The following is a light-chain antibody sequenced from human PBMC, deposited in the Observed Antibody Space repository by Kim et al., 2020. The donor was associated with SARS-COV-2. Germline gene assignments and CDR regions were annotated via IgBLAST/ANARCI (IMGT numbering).Light chain of an antibody. CDR1: SLRLYY. Sequence: SSELTQDPAVSVALGQTVTITCQGDSLRLYYASWYQQKPGQAPQLVIYGKNSRPSGIPDRFSGSSSGNTASLTITGAQAEDEADYYCNSRDNSGYYVVFGGGTQLT. CDR2: GKN. J-gene: IGLJ2*01. V-gene: IGLV3-19*01. CDR3: NSRDNSGYYVV.